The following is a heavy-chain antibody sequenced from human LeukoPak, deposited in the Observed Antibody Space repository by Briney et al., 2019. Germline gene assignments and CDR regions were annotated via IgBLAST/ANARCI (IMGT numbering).Heavy chain of an antibody. J-gene: IGHJ4*02. CDR2: ISSSGGST. CDR1: GFTFSRYA. CDR3: ARDLYYFGSGSYVPGLPDS. D-gene: IGHD3-10*01. Sequence: GGSLRLSCSASGFTFSRYAMHWVRQAPGKGLEYVSAISSSGGSTYYADSVKGRFTVSRDNSKDTLYLQMNSLRAEDTAVYYCARDLYYFGSGSYVPGLPDSWGQGTLVTVSS. V-gene: IGHV3-64*04.